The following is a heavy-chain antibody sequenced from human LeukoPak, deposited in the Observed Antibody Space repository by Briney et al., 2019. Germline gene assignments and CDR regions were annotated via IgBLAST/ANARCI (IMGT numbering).Heavy chain of an antibody. D-gene: IGHD3-3*01. CDR1: GFTFSSYG. Sequence: PGRSLRLSCAASGFTFSSYGMHWVRQAPGKGLEWVAVISYDGSNKYYADSVKGRLTISRDNSKNTLYLQMNSLRAEDTAVYYCAKDPTRNFWSPGGPFDYWGQGTLVTVSS. CDR2: ISYDGSNK. CDR3: AKDPTRNFWSPGGPFDY. J-gene: IGHJ4*02. V-gene: IGHV3-30*18.